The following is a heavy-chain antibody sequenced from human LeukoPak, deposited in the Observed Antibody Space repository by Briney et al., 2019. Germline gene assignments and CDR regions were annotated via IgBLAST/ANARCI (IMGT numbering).Heavy chain of an antibody. D-gene: IGHD3-22*01. CDR3: AREDDSSGYGMDY. Sequence: GGSLRLSCAASGFTFSSYSMNWVRQAPGKGLEWVSSISSSSYIYYADSVKGRFTISRDNAKNSLYLQMNSLRAEDTAVYYCAREDDSSGYGMDYWGQGTLVTVSS. V-gene: IGHV3-21*01. J-gene: IGHJ4*02. CDR1: GFTFSSYS. CDR2: ISSSSYI.